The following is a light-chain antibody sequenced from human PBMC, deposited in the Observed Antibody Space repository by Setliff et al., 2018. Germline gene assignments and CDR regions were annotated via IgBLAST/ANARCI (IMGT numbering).Light chain of an antibody. CDR2: EVS. J-gene: IGLJ1*01. V-gene: IGLV2-14*01. CDR3: TSYTSSGTLYV. CDR1: SSDVGGYNY. Sequence: QSALTQPASVSGSPGQSITISCTGTSSDVGGYNYVSWYQQHPGKAPKLMIYEVSNRPSGVSNRFSGSKSGNTASPTISGLQAEDEADYYCTSYTSSGTLYVFGTGTKVTVL.